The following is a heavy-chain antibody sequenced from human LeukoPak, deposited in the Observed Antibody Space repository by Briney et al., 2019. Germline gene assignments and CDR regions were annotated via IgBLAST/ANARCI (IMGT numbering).Heavy chain of an antibody. CDR3: ARVWDDAFDI. Sequence: PSQTLSLTCTVSGGSISGGGYYWSWIRQPPGKGLEWIGYIYHSGSTYYNPSLKSRVTISVDRSKNQFSLKLSSVTAADTAVYYCARVWDDAFDIWGQGTMVTVSS. D-gene: IGHD1-26*01. J-gene: IGHJ3*02. CDR1: GGSISGGGYY. CDR2: IYHSGST. V-gene: IGHV4-30-2*01.